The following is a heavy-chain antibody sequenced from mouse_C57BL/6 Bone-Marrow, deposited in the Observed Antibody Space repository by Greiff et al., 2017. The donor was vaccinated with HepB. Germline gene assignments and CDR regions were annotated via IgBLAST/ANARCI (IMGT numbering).Heavy chain of an antibody. CDR3: ASPLYYYGVDY. CDR1: GYTFTSYG. CDR2: IYPRSGNT. Sequence: QVQLQQSGAELARPGASVKLSCKASGYTFTSYGISWAKQRTGQGLEWIGEIYPRSGNTYYNEKFKGKATLTADKSSSTAYMELRSLTSEDSAVYFCASPLYYYGVDYWGQGTTLTVSS. V-gene: IGHV1-81*01. J-gene: IGHJ2*01. D-gene: IGHD1-1*01.